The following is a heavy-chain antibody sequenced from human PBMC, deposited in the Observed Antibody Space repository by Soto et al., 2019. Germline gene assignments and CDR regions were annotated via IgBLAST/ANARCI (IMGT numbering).Heavy chain of an antibody. CDR1: GGSIGSYY. J-gene: IGHJ4*02. CDR2: FYSGST. Sequence: SETLSLTCTVSGGSIGSYYWSCIRQPPWKGLECIGYFYSGSTNYNPSFKSRVTISVDVSKDQFSLRLSSVTAADTAVYYCARGSYDSSTYYYEPFDSWGQGTRVTVSS. D-gene: IGHD3-22*01. V-gene: IGHV4-59*01. CDR3: ARGSYDSSTYYYEPFDS.